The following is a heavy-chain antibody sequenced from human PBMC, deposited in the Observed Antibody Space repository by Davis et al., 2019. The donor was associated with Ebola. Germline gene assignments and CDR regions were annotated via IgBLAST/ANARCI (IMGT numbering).Heavy chain of an antibody. D-gene: IGHD3-22*01. CDR1: GYTFTGYY. J-gene: IGHJ6*04. CDR3: ARDMDYEVTRSYYYYYNGMDV. Sequence: ASVKVSCKASGYTFTGYYMHWVRQAAGQGLEWMGRINPNGGGTTYAQKFQGRVTMTRDTSISTAYMELSRLRSDDTAVYYCARDMDYEVTRSYYYYYNGMDVWGKGTTVTVSS. CDR2: INPNGGGT. V-gene: IGHV1-2*06.